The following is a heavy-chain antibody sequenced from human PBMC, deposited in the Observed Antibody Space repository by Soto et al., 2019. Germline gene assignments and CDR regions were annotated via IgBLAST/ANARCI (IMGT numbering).Heavy chain of an antibody. J-gene: IGHJ5*02. D-gene: IGHD3-10*01. CDR3: ARTRYGAGSYNWFDP. V-gene: IGHV1-69*01. CDR2: IITIFGTA. Sequence: QVQLVQSGAEVKKPGSSVKVSCKASGGTFSSYAISWVRQAPGQGLEWMGGIITIFGTANYAQKFQGRVTMTADESKSTAYMELSSLRSEVTAVYYCARTRYGAGSYNWFDPWGQGTLVTVSS. CDR1: GGTFSSYA.